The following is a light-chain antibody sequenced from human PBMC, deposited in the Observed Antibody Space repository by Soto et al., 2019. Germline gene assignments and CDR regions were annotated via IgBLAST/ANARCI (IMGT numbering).Light chain of an antibody. CDR1: KGIAPY. Sequence: DVQMTQSTSSLSAFVGDRVTITCRASKGIAPYLAWFQQKPGKVPKLLIYATSTLQSGVPSRFSGSGSGTDFTLTINSLQPEDVGTYYCQKYNSAHLTFGGGTKVEIK. CDR3: QKYNSAHLT. CDR2: ATS. V-gene: IGKV1-27*01. J-gene: IGKJ4*01.